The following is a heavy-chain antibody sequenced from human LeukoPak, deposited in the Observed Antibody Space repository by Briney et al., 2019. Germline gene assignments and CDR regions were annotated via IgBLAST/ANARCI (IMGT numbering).Heavy chain of an antibody. CDR1: GFTFSSYE. D-gene: IGHD5-24*01. CDR3: ARDPQMATKPGDI. J-gene: IGHJ3*02. V-gene: IGHV3-48*03. Sequence: PGGSLRLSCAASGFTFSSYEMNWLRRAPGKGLEWVSYISSSGSTIYYADSVKGRFTISRDNAKNSLYLQMNSLRAEDTAVYYCARDPQMATKPGDIWGQGTMVTVSS. CDR2: ISSSGSTI.